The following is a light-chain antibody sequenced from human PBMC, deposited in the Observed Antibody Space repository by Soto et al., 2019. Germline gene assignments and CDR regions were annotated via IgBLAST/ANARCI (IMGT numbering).Light chain of an antibody. Sequence: DIQMTQSPSSLSASVGDRVTITCRASQSISSYLSWYQQKPGKAPNLLIYVASSLQSGVPSRFSGSGSGTVFTLTISSLQPEDFATYYCQQRYSPPYTFGQGTKLEIK. CDR3: QQRYSPPYT. V-gene: IGKV1-39*01. CDR2: VAS. J-gene: IGKJ2*01. CDR1: QSISSY.